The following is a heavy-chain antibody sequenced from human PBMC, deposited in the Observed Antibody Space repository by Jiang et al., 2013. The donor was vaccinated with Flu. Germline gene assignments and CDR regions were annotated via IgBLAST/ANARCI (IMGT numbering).Heavy chain of an antibody. CDR3: AREAYDSSGSTDY. D-gene: IGHD3-22*01. CDR1: GFTFSDYY. Sequence: SLRLSCAASGFTFSDYYMSWIRQAPGKGLEWVSYISSSSSYTNYADSVKGRFTISRDNAKNSLYLQMNSLRAEDTAVYYCAREAYDSSGSTDYWGQGTLVTVSS. V-gene: IGHV3-11*06. CDR2: ISSSSSYT. J-gene: IGHJ4*02.